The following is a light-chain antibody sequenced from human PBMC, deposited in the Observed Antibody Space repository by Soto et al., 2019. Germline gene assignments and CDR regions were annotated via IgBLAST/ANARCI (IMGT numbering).Light chain of an antibody. CDR1: SSDVGSYNR. V-gene: IGLV2-18*02. Sequence: SALTQPPSVSGSPRYSVTISCTGTSSDVGSYNRVSWYQQPPGTAPKLMIYEVSNRPSGVPDRFSGSKSGNTASMTISWLQAEDEADYYCSSYTSSSTYVFGTGTKVTVL. CDR2: EVS. CDR3: SSYTSSSTYV. J-gene: IGLJ1*01.